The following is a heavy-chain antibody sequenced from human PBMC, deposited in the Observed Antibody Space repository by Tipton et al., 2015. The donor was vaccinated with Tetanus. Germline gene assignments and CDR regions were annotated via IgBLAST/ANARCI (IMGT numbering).Heavy chain of an antibody. CDR2: ISYSSTSI. CDR3: ARRGEARANWFDA. CDR1: GFNIRDFG. Sequence: SLRLSCAGSGFNIRDFGMNWVRQAPGKGLEWLSYISYSSTSIYYAGSVKGRFAVSRDNGKNSLYLQMNTLTDADMAVYYCARRGEARANWFDAWGQGTLVTVSS. D-gene: IGHD2-21*01. V-gene: IGHV3-48*02. J-gene: IGHJ5*02.